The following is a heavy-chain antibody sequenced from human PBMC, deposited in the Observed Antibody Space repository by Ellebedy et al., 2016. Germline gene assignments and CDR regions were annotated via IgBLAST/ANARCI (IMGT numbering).Heavy chain of an antibody. CDR3: ATSITVAGGIEH. CDR2: ISYSGNN. D-gene: IGHD6-19*01. Sequence: GSLRLSRTVSGGSISNRSNSWGWIRQPPGKGLEWIGRISYSGNNYYDPSLKSRVSMSINTFKNQFSLKLTSVTASDTAVYYCATSITVAGGIEHWGQGTLVTVSS. V-gene: IGHV4-39*01. J-gene: IGHJ5*02. CDR1: GGSISNRSNS.